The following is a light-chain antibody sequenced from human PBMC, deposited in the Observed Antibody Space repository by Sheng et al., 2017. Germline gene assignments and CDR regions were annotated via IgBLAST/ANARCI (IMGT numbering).Light chain of an antibody. CDR3: SSYTSSSPLYV. CDR1: SSDIDDYDS. Sequence: QSALAQPASVSGSPGQSITISCTGTSSDIDDYDSVSWYQQHPGKAPKLVIYDVSRRPSGVSNRFSGSKSGNTASLTISGLQAEDEADYYCSSYTSSSPLYVFGTGTKVTVL. V-gene: IGLV2-14*03. CDR2: DVS. J-gene: IGLJ1*01.